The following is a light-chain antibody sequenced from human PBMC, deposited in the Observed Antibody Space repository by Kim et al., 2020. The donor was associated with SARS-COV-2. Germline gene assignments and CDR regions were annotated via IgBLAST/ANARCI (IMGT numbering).Light chain of an antibody. CDR3: QQYGSSPVT. CDR2: GPS. V-gene: IGKV3-20*01. CDR1: QSVTSSY. Sequence: EIVLTQSPGTLSLSPGERATLSCRASQSVTSSYLAWYQQKPGQTPRLLIYGPSSRATGVPDSFSGSESGTDFTLTISRLEPEDFAVYYCQQYGSSPVTFGQGTKLEI. J-gene: IGKJ2*01.